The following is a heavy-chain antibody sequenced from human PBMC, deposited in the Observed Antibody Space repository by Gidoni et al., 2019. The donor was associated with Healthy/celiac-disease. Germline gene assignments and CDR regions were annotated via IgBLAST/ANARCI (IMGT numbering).Heavy chain of an antibody. J-gene: IGHJ5*02. Sequence: VQLVEAGAEVKKPGATVKVSCKASGYNFPGYYMHWVRQAPGQGLAGMGWINPNSGGTNYAQKFQGRFTMTRDTSISTAYMELSRLGSDDTAVYYCARGGFSSIAARYNWFDPWGQGTLVTVSS. D-gene: IGHD6-6*01. V-gene: IGHV1-2*02. CDR2: INPNSGGT. CDR3: ARGGFSSIAARYNWFDP. CDR1: GYNFPGYY.